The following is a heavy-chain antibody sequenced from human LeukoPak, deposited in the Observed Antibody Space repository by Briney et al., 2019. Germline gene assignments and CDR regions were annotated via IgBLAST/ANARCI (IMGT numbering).Heavy chain of an antibody. Sequence: GGSLRLSCAASGFTFSSYAMSWVRQAPGKGLEWVSAMSSSDDGTYYADSVRGRFTISRDTSRSTLYLQMNSLRAEDAAVYYCAKAPVTSCRGAFCYPFDYWGQGTLVTVSS. CDR2: MSSSDDGT. CDR3: AKAPVTSCRGAFCYPFDY. CDR1: GFTFSSYA. J-gene: IGHJ4*02. D-gene: IGHD2-15*01. V-gene: IGHV3-23*01.